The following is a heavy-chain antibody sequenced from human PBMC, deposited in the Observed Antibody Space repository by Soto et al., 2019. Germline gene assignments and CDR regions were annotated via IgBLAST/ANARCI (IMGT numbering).Heavy chain of an antibody. Sequence: QVQLVQSGAEVKKPGSSVKVSCKASGGTFSRYGISWVRQAPGQGLAWMGGIIPIFGTANYAQKFQGRVTITADESTSTAYMELSSLRSEDTAVYYCARGGEVSYYYGMDVWGQGTTVNVS. D-gene: IGHD3-16*01. J-gene: IGHJ6*02. CDR2: IIPIFGTA. CDR3: ARGGEVSYYYGMDV. CDR1: GGTFSRYG. V-gene: IGHV1-69*12.